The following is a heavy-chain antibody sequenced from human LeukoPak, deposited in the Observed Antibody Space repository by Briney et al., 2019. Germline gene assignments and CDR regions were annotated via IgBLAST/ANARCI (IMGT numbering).Heavy chain of an antibody. CDR1: GASISSGSYY. V-gene: IGHV4-61*02. D-gene: IGHD6-13*01. J-gene: IGHJ4*02. Sequence: SETLSLTCTVSGASISSGSYYWSWIRQPAGKVLEWIGRIYTSGSTYYNPSLKSRVTISVDTSKNQFSLKLSSVTAADTAVYYCAREGMAAAGTLDYWGQGTLVTVSS. CDR2: IYTSGST. CDR3: AREGMAAAGTLDY.